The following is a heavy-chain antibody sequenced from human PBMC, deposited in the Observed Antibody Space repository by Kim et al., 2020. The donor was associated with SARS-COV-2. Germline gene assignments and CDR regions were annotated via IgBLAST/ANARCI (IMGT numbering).Heavy chain of an antibody. CDR2: INSDGSTT. J-gene: IGHJ5*02. V-gene: IGHV3-74*01. D-gene: IGHD6-13*01. CDR3: ARGGTREYNSRRNWFDP. CDR1: GFTFSSYW. Sequence: GGSLRLSCAASGFTFSSYWMHWVRQAPGKGLVWVSRINSDGSTTTYADSVKGRFTISRDNAKKTLYLQMNSLRVEDTAVYYCARGGTREYNSRRNWFDPWGQGTLVTVSS.